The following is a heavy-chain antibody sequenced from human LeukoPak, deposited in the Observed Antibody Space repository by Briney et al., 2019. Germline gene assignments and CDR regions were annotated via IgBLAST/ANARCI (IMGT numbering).Heavy chain of an antibody. Sequence: GGSLRLSSADSGFTFSDYYMRWNRQAPGQGREWGSYISSSGSTIYYADSVKGRFTISRDNAKNSLYLQMNSLRAEDTAVYYCARDRGPSDWFDPWGQGTLVTVSS. D-gene: IGHD3-10*01. CDR2: ISSSGSTI. J-gene: IGHJ5*02. CDR3: ARDRGPSDWFDP. CDR1: GFTFSDYY. V-gene: IGHV3-11*01.